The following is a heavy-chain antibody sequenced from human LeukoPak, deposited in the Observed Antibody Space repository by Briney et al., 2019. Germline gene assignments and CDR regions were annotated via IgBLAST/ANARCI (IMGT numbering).Heavy chain of an antibody. CDR3: ARDFDTSGYTFDY. J-gene: IGHJ4*02. V-gene: IGHV3-48*02. D-gene: IGHD3-22*01. CDR2: ISGTSRVI. CDR1: GFTFSSYS. Sequence: GGSLRLSCAASGFTFSSYSMNWVRQAPGKGLEWVSYISGTSRVIYYADSVKGRFTISRDNAKNSLYLQMNSLRDEDTAVYYCARDFDTSGYTFDYWGQGTLVTVSS.